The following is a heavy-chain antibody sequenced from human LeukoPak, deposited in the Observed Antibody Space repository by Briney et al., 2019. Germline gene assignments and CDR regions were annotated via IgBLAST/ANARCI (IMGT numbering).Heavy chain of an antibody. CDR1: GFTFSSYG. CDR3: AKDPEDGYCSSTSCWPGY. CDR2: ISYDGSNK. V-gene: IGHV3-30*18. J-gene: IGHJ4*02. D-gene: IGHD2-2*01. Sequence: GGSLRLSCAASGFTFSSYGMHWVRQAPGKGLEWVAVISYDGSNKYYADSVKGRFTISRDNSKNTLYLQMNSLRAEDTAVYYCAKDPEDGYCSSTSCWPGYWGQGTLVTVSS.